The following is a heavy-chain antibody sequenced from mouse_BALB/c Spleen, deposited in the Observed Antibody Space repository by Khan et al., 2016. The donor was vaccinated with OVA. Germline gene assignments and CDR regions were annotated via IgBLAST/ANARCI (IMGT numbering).Heavy chain of an antibody. CDR1: GFTFTDYY. CDR2: IRDKPNGYTT. V-gene: IGHV7-3*02. D-gene: IGHD2-3*01. CDR3: SREERCLLRGSALDY. Sequence: EVELVESGGGLVQPGGSLRLSCSTSGFTFTDYYMSWVRQPPGKALEWLGFIRDKPNGYTTEYSASVRGRFTISRDTSQGILYLQMNTLKTEDRGTYYGSREERCLLRGSALDYWGQGTSVTVSS. J-gene: IGHJ4*01.